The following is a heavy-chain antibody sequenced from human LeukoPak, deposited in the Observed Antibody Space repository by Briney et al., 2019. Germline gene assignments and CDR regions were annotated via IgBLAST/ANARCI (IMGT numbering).Heavy chain of an antibody. J-gene: IGHJ3*02. Sequence: SETLSLTCTVSGGSISSSSYYWGWIRQPPGKGLEWIGSIYYSGSTYYNPSLKSRVTISVDTSMNQFSLKLSSVTAADTAVYYCARVKGSYPGNAFDIWGQGTMVTVSS. CDR1: GGSISSSSYY. V-gene: IGHV4-39*01. D-gene: IGHD3-16*02. CDR3: ARVKGSYPGNAFDI. CDR2: IYYSGST.